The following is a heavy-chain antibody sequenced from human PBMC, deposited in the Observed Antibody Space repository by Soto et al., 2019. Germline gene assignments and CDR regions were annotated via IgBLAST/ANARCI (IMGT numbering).Heavy chain of an antibody. V-gene: IGHV1-58*01. CDR2: IVVGSGNT. CDR3: AVLYYYDSSGLDY. Sequence: QMQLVQSGPEVKKPGTSVKVSCKASGFTFTSSAVQWVRQARGQRLEWIGWIVVGSGNTNYAQKFQERVTITRDMSTSTAYMELSSLRSEDTAVYYCAVLYYYDSSGLDYWGQGTLVTVSS. CDR1: GFTFTSSA. D-gene: IGHD3-22*01. J-gene: IGHJ4*02.